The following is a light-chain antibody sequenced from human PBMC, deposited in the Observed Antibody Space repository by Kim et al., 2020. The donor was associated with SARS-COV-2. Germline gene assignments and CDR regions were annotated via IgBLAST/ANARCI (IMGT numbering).Light chain of an antibody. Sequence: EIVMTQSPATLSVSPGKRATLSCRASRNINNNLAWYQQKPGQAPRLLIYGASTRATDIPARFSGSGSGTEFTLTISSLQSEDFAVYYCQQYNDWPPVYTLGQGTKLEI. CDR3: QQYNDWPPVYT. CDR2: GAS. CDR1: RNINNN. J-gene: IGKJ2*01. V-gene: IGKV3-15*01.